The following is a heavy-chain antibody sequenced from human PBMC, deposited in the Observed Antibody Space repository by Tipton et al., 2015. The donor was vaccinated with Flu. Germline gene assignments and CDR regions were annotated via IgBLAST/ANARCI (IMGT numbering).Heavy chain of an antibody. D-gene: IGHD5-12*01. Sequence: GLVKPSETLSLTCGVSGDSVRNSNYYWSWVRQSPGKGLEWIGEINHSGSPNYNPSLKSRVTISVDTSKNQFSLKVTSLTAADTAAYYCARGSGYANAYLDFWGQGTLVTISS. CDR2: INHSGSP. CDR3: ARGSGYANAYLDF. CDR1: GDSVRNSNYY. J-gene: IGHJ4*02. V-gene: IGHV4-34*01.